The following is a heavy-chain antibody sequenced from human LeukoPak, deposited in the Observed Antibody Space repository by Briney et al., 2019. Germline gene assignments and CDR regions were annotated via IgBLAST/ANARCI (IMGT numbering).Heavy chain of an antibody. Sequence: PGRSLRLSCAASGFTFSSYGMHWVRQAPGKGLEWVAIIWSDGSNKYYADSVKGRFTISRDTSKNTLYLAMNSLRAEDTAVYYCAREGTLIRGVGGFPDYWGQGTLVTVSS. CDR3: AREGTLIRGVGGFPDY. CDR1: GFTFSSYG. V-gene: IGHV3-33*01. J-gene: IGHJ4*02. D-gene: IGHD3-10*01. CDR2: IWSDGSNK.